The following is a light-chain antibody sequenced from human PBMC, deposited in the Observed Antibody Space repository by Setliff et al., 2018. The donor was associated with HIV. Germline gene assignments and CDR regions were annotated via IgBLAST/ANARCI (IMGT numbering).Light chain of an antibody. CDR1: SNDVGGYNY. V-gene: IGLV2-14*01. J-gene: IGLJ1*01. CDR2: EVT. CDR3: SSFGSSNTHV. Sequence: QSALTQPASVSGSPGQSITISCTGTSNDVGGYNYVCWYQQHPGKAPKLMIYEVTNRPSGVSYRFSGSKSGNTASLTISGLQAEGEADYYCSSFGSSNTHVFGTGTKVTVL.